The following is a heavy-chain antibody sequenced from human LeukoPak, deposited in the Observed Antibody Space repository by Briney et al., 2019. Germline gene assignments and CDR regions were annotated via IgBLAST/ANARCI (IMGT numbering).Heavy chain of an antibody. D-gene: IGHD3-16*02. J-gene: IGHJ6*03. CDR2: IIPIFATA. CDR1: GGTFSTYA. CDR3: ARSGGFGELSKQPLGRRNWGYYMDV. Sequence: GASVKVSCKASGGTFSTYAISWVRQAPGQGLEWMGGIIPIFATANYAQKFQGRVTITADESTNTAYMELTSLRSEDTAVYYCARSGGFGELSKQPLGRRNWGYYMDVWGKGTTVTISS. V-gene: IGHV1-69*13.